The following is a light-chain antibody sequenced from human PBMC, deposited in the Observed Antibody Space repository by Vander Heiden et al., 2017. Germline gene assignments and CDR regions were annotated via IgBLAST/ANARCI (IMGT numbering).Light chain of an antibody. CDR3: QKYNNWPTWT. CDR2: GAS. CDR1: QSVSSN. Sequence: EIVMTQPPATLSVSPGERATLSCRASQSVSSNLAWYQQQPGQAPGLLIYGASTRATGIPARFSGSGSGTEFTLTISSLQSEDFAVYYCQKYNNWPTWTFGQGTKVEIK. J-gene: IGKJ1*01. V-gene: IGKV3-15*01.